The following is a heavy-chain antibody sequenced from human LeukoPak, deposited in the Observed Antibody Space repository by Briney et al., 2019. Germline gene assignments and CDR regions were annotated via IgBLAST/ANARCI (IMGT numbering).Heavy chain of an antibody. CDR1: GFTFSSYE. Sequence: GGSLRLSCSASGFTFSSYEMNWVRQAPGKGLEWVSYISSSGSTIYYADSVKGRFTISRDNAKNSLFLQMNSLRAEDTAINYCARLRAVADDYWGQGTLVTVSS. CDR2: ISSSGSTI. J-gene: IGHJ4*02. D-gene: IGHD6-19*01. CDR3: ARLRAVADDY. V-gene: IGHV3-48*03.